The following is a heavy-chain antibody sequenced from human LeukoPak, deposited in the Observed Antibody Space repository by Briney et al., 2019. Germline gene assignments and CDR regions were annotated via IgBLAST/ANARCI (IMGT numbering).Heavy chain of an antibody. J-gene: IGHJ3*02. CDR2: ISYDGSNK. CDR3: ARDNDYGDYPDAFDI. CDR1: GFTFSSYA. V-gene: IGHV3-30-3*01. D-gene: IGHD4-17*01. Sequence: PGGSLRLSCAASGFTFSSYAMHWVRQAPGKGLEWVAVISYDGSNKYYADSVKGRFTISRDNSKNTLYLQMNSLRAEDTAAYYCARDNDYGDYPDAFDIWGQGTMVTVSS.